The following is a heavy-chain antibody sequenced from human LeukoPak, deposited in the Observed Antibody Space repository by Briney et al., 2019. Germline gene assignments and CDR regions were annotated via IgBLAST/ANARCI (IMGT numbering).Heavy chain of an antibody. Sequence: GGSLRLSCAASGFTFSIYGMHWVRQAPGKGLEWVAAISYDGTNKYYVDSVKGRFTISRDNSKNTLYLQMNSLRAEDTAVYYRAKDRYSSGWYDYFDYWGQGTLVTVSS. J-gene: IGHJ4*02. CDR3: AKDRYSSGWYDYFDY. CDR1: GFTFSIYG. D-gene: IGHD6-19*01. CDR2: ISYDGTNK. V-gene: IGHV3-30*18.